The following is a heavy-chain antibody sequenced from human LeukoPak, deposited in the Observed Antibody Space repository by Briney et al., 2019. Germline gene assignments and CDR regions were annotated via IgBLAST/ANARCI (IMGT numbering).Heavy chain of an antibody. Sequence: PGGSLRLSCAASGFTFSTYGMHWVRQAPGKGLEWVTFIRYDGSNQYYADSVKGRFTVSRDNSKNTLYLQMDSLRTEDTAVYYCAKTPHSSITLGATDMWGQGTMVSVSS. J-gene: IGHJ3*02. V-gene: IGHV3-30*02. CDR1: GFTFSTYG. D-gene: IGHD3-16*01. CDR2: IRYDGSNQ. CDR3: AKTPHSSITLGATDM.